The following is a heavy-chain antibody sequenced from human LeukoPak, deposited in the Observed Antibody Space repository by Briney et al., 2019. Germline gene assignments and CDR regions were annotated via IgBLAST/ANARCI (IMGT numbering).Heavy chain of an antibody. J-gene: IGHJ3*02. V-gene: IGHV4-38-2*02. CDR3: ARVSLDDAFDI. CDR2: IYHSGNT. Sequence: SETLSLTCTVSGYSISSGYYWGWIRQPPGKGLEWIGSIYHSGNTYYNPSLKSRVTISVDTSKNQFSLKLSSVTAADTAVYHCARVSLDDAFDIWGQGTMVTVSS. CDR1: GYSISSGYY.